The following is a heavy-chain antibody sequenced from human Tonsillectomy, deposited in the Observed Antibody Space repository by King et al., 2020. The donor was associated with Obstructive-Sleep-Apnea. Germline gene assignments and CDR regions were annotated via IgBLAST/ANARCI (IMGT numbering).Heavy chain of an antibody. CDR3: ARDHLGDYVEGYYYPYGMDV. D-gene: IGHD4-17*01. J-gene: IGHJ6*02. Sequence: QLVQSGAEVKKPGASVKVSCKASGYTFMTYGITWVRQAPGQGLEWMGWISTYNGNTNYAQKVQDRVTMTTDTSTSTAYMELRSLRSEDTAVYYCARDHLGDYVEGYYYPYGMDVWGQGTTVTVSS. CDR1: GYTFMTYG. CDR2: ISTYNGNT. V-gene: IGHV1-18*01.